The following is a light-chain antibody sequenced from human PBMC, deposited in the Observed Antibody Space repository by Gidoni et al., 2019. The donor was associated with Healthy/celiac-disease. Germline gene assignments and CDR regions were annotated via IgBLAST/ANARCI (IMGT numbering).Light chain of an antibody. J-gene: IGKJ4*01. Sequence: EIVMTSSPATLSVSPGEGATFPCRASQSVSSNLAWYQQKPGQAPRLLIYGASTRATGIPARFSGSGSGTEFTLTISSLQSEDFAVYYCQQYSDWPLTFXGXTKVEIK. CDR1: QSVSSN. V-gene: IGKV3-15*01. CDR3: QQYSDWPLT. CDR2: GAS.